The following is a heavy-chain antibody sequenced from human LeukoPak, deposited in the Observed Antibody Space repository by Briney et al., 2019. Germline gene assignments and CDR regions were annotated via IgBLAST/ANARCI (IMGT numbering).Heavy chain of an antibody. V-gene: IGHV4-39*01. Sequence: SETLSLTCTVSGGSISSSSYYWGWIRQPPGKGLEWIGGIYYSGSTYYNPSLKSRVTISVDTSKNQFSLKLSSVSAADTAVYYCARPRGEDFWTVMGAFDIWGQGTMVTVSS. D-gene: IGHD3/OR15-3a*01. CDR1: GGSISSSSYY. CDR2: IYYSGST. J-gene: IGHJ3*02. CDR3: ARPRGEDFWTVMGAFDI.